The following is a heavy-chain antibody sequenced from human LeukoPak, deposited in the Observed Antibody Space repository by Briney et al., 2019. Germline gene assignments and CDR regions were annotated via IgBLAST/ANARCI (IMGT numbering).Heavy chain of an antibody. J-gene: IGHJ3*02. CDR2: MDPNSGNT. CDR3: VEVGFGDAFDI. D-gene: IGHD3-16*01. CDR1: GYTFTSYV. Sequence: ASVKVSCKASGYTFTSYVINWVRQATGQGLEWMGWMDPNSGNTGYAQKFQGRVTMTRNTSISTAYMELSSLRSEDTAVYYCVEVGFGDAFDIWGQGTMVTVSS. V-gene: IGHV1-8*01.